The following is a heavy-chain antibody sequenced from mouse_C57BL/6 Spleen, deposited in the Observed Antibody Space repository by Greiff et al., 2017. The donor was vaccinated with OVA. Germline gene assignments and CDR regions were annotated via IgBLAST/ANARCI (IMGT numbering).Heavy chain of an antibody. Sequence: QVQLQQPGAELVRPGTSVKLSCKASGYTFTSYWMPWVKQRPGQGLEWIGVIDPSDSYTNYNQKFKGKATLTVDTSSSTAYMQLSILTSEYAAGYYCARRGDYYGSSYGGYFDYWGQGTTLTVSS. CDR1: GYTFTSYW. CDR2: IDPSDSYT. D-gene: IGHD1-1*01. V-gene: IGHV1-59*01. CDR3: ARRGDYYGSSYGGYFDY. J-gene: IGHJ2*01.